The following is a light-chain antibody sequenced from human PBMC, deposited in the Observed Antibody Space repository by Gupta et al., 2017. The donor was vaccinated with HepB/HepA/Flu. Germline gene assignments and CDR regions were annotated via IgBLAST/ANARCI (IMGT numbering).Light chain of an antibody. CDR2: YDS. V-gene: IGLV3-21*04. CDR3: QVWDSSSDQEV. J-gene: IGLJ1*01. CDR1: NIGSKS. Sequence: YVLTQPPSVSVAPGKTARITCGGNNIGSKSVHWYQQKPGQAPVLVIYYDSDRPSGIPERFSGSNSGNTATLTISRVEAEDEADYDCQVWDSSSDQEVFGTGTKLTVL.